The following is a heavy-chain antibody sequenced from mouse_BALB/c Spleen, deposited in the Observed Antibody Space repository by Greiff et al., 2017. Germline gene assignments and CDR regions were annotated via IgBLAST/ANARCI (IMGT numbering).Heavy chain of an antibody. CDR1: GFTFSSFG. J-gene: IGHJ1*01. CDR3: ARGGGYDEDWYFDV. V-gene: IGHV5-17*02. Sequence: EVHLVESGGGFVQPGGSRKLSCAASGFTFSSFGMHWVRQAPEKGLEWVAYISSGSSTIYYAETVKGRFTITRDNPKNTLFLQMTSLRSEDTAMYYCARGGGYDEDWYFDVWGAGTTVTVSS. D-gene: IGHD2-2*01. CDR2: ISSGSSTI.